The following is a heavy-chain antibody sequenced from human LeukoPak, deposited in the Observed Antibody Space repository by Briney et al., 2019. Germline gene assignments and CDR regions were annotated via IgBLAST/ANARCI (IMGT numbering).Heavy chain of an antibody. Sequence: SETLSLTCTASGDSISSSSYFWGWIRQPPGKGLEWIGSIYYSGSTSYSPSLKSRVTISVDTSKSQFSLKLSSVTAADTAVYFCATLDNSFDHWGQGTLVTVSS. J-gene: IGHJ5*02. CDR3: ATLDNSFDH. CDR2: IYYSGST. V-gene: IGHV4-39*07. D-gene: IGHD2/OR15-2a*01. CDR1: GDSISSSSYF.